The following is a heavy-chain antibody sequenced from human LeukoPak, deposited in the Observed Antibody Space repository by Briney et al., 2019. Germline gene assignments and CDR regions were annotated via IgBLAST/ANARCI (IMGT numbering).Heavy chain of an antibody. J-gene: IGHJ3*01. CDR2: INGGGGST. CDR1: GFTFSSNY. Sequence: GGSLRLSCAASGFTFSSNYMSWVRQAPGKGLEWVSAINGGGGSTYYADSVKGRFTIFRDNSKNTLDLQMNSLRAEDTALYYCAKRDNNDYYTGLHVFDVWGQGTMVTVSS. V-gene: IGHV3-23*01. D-gene: IGHD3-22*01. CDR3: AKRDNNDYYTGLHVFDV.